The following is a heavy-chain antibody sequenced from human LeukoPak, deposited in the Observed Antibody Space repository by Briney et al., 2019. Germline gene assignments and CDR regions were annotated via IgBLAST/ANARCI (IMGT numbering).Heavy chain of an antibody. CDR2: ISWNGGTI. V-gene: IGHV3-9*01. Sequence: GGSLRLSCAASGFTFDDYAMHWVRQAPGKGLEWVSGISWNGGTIGYVDSVKGRYTVSRDDSKNSLSLQMNSLRAEDTAVYYCAKEWTTITNFDYWGQGTLVTVSS. CDR1: GFTFDDYA. D-gene: IGHD1-1*01. J-gene: IGHJ4*02. CDR3: AKEWTTITNFDY.